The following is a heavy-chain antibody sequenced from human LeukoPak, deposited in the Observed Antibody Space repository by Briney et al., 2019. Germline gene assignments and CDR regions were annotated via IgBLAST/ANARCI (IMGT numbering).Heavy chain of an antibody. J-gene: IGHJ4*02. CDR2: ISSSSNII. D-gene: IGHD3-3*01. CDR1: GFTFSDYA. V-gene: IGHV3-48*01. Sequence: GGALTLSCAASGFTFSDYAMNWVRQAPGKGLEGVSYISSSSNIIYYADSVQGRFTLSRDNAKNSLYLQMNTLSAEDTAVYFCARGDPVYDFWSGGAYWGQGTLVTASS. CDR3: ARGDPVYDFWSGGAY.